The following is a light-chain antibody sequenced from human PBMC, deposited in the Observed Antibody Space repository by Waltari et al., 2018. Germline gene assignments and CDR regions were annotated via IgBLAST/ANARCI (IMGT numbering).Light chain of an antibody. CDR3: QQYYNAPLT. CDR1: QSILYRSSNRNA. Sequence: DIVMTQSPDSLAVSLGERATINCKSSQSILYRSSNRNALAWYQQKPGTPPKLLFFGAAPSESGAPDRFSVSGSGTDFTLTISSLQAEDVAVYYCQQYYNAPLTFGGGTKVEIK. J-gene: IGKJ4*01. CDR2: GAA. V-gene: IGKV4-1*01.